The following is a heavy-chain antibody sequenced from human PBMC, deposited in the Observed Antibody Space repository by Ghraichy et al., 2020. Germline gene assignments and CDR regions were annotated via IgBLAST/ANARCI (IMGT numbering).Heavy chain of an antibody. CDR3: ARKGASCGGDCYLAFVP. Sequence: GGSLRLSCAASGFTFSSYSMNWARQAPGKGREWVSYIDNGRKRSTIYYAETVKGRFTISRDNSRNSLYLQMNSLRDEDTAVYYCARKGASCGGDCYLAFVPCGRRTLVTVSS. J-gene: IGHJ2*01. CDR2: IDNGRKRSTI. V-gene: IGHV3-48*02. D-gene: IGHD2-21*02. CDR1: GFTFSSYS.